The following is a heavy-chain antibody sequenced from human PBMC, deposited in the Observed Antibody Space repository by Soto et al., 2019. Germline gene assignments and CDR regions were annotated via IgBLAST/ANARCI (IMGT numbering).Heavy chain of an antibody. Sequence: SETLSLTCTVSGGSISSYRWSWIRQPAGKGLEWIGRLNTYGNTHYNPSLKSRVTVSVDTSRNQFFLTLRSVTAADSAVYHCGRESGEAWDYEASWGQGTPVTVSS. D-gene: IGHD1-7*01. CDR2: LNTYGNT. CDR1: GGSISSYR. CDR3: GRESGEAWDYEAS. V-gene: IGHV4-4*07. J-gene: IGHJ5*02.